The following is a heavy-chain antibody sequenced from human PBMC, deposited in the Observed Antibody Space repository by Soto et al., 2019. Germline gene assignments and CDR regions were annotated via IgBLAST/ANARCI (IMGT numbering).Heavy chain of an antibody. CDR2: ISSSSSYI. CDR1: GFTFSSYS. J-gene: IGHJ5*02. CDR3: ARGVGIRDNWIDP. V-gene: IGHV3-21*01. D-gene: IGHD6-13*01. Sequence: GGSLRLSCASSGFTFSSYSMNWVRQAPGKGLEWVSSISSSSSYIYYADSVKGRFTISRDNAKNSLYLQMNSLRAEDTAVYYCARGVGIRDNWIDPWSQGTLVTVSS.